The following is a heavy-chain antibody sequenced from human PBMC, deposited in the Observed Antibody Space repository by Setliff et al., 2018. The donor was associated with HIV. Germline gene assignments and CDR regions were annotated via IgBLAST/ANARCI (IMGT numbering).Heavy chain of an antibody. V-gene: IGHV3-21*01. CDR1: GFAFSFYA. D-gene: IGHD5-12*01. J-gene: IGHJ4*02. Sequence: GGSLRLSCAASGFAFSFYAMNWVRQAPGKGLEWVSYIGSSSSYSHYADSVKSRFTISRDNAKNALYLQMNSLRAEDTAVYYCATHRVGQRPWLSDFWGQGTLVTVSS. CDR2: IGSSSSYS. CDR3: ATHRVGQRPWLSDF.